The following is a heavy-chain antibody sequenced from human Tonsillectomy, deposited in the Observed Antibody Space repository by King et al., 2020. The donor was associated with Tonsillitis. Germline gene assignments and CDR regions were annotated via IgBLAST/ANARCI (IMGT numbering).Heavy chain of an antibody. V-gene: IGHV3-7*03. D-gene: IGHD2-2*03. CDR2: IKQDGREK. CDR3: ARVGGYCSSTSCYDYYYYGMDV. CDR1: GFTFSSYW. Sequence: VQLVESGGGLVQPGGSLRLSCAASGFTFSSYWMSWVRQAPGKGLERVANIKQDGREKYYVDSVKGRFTISRDNAKNSLYLQMNSLRAEDTAVYYCARVGGYCSSTSCYDYYYYGMDVWGQGTTVTVSS. J-gene: IGHJ6*02.